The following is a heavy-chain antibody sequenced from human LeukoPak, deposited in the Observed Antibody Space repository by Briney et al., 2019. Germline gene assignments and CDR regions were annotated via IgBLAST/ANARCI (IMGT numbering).Heavy chain of an antibody. V-gene: IGHV4-34*01. Sequence: PSETLSLTCAVYGGSFSGYYWSWIRQPPGKGLEWIGEINHSGSTNYNPSLKSRVTISVDTSKNQFSLKLSSVTAADTAVYYCARGAAYCGGDCGLRLKYYFDYWGQGTLVTVSS. CDR1: GGSFSGYY. J-gene: IGHJ4*02. CDR3: ARGAAYCGGDCGLRLKYYFDY. CDR2: INHSGST. D-gene: IGHD2-21*02.